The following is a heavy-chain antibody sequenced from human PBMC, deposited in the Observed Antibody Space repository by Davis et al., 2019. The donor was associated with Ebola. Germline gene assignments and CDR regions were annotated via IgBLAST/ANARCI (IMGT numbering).Heavy chain of an antibody. CDR1: GGSISSSSYY. J-gene: IGHJ4*02. CDR2: IYYSGST. Sequence: MPGGSLRLSCTVSGGSISSSSYYWGWIRQPPGKGLEWIGSIYYSGSTYYNPSLKSRVTISVDTSKNQFSLKLSSVTAADTAVYYCARSTVGYYYDSSGYFLDPYYFDYWGQGTLVTVSS. D-gene: IGHD3-22*01. CDR3: ARSTVGYYYDSSGYFLDPYYFDY. V-gene: IGHV4-39*01.